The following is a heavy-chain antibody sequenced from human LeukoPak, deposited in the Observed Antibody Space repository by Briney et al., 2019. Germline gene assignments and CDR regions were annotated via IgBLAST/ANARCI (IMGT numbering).Heavy chain of an antibody. J-gene: IGHJ3*02. V-gene: IGHV4-59*01. CDR2: IYYSGST. CDR3: AREDSGISDNAFDI. Sequence: SETLSLTCTVSGGSISSYYWSWIRQPPGKGLEWIGYIYYSGSTNYNPSLKSRVTISVGTSKNQFSLKLSSVTAADTAVYYCAREDSGISDNAFDIWGQGTMVTISS. D-gene: IGHD1-26*01. CDR1: GGSISSYY.